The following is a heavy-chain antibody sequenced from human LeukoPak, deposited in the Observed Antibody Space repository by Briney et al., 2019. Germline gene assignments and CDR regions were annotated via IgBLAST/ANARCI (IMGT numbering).Heavy chain of an antibody. CDR3: ARGPPDIVVVPAAIARVDY. J-gene: IGHJ4*02. Sequence: GGSLRLSCAASGFTFSSYSMNWVRQAPGKGLEWVSYISSSSSTIYYADSVKGRFTISRDNAKNSLYLQMNSLRAEDTAVYYCARGPPDIVVVPAAIARVDYWGQGTLVTVSS. CDR2: ISSSSSTI. CDR1: GFTFSSYS. V-gene: IGHV3-48*01. D-gene: IGHD2-2*01.